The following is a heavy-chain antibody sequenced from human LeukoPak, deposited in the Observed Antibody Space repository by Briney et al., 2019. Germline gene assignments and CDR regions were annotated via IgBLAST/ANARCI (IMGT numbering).Heavy chain of an antibody. J-gene: IGHJ4*02. D-gene: IGHD3-3*01. Sequence: GGSLRLSCAASGFTFSSYSMNWVRQAPGKGLEWVSYISSSRSIIYYADSVKGRFTISRDNAKNSLYLQMNSLRAEDTAVYYCAKESYDFWSGLGVFDYWGQGTLVTVSS. V-gene: IGHV3-48*01. CDR3: AKESYDFWSGLGVFDY. CDR2: ISSSRSII. CDR1: GFTFSSYS.